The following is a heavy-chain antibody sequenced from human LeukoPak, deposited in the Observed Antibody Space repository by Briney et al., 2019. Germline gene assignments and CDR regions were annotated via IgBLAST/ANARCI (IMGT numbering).Heavy chain of an antibody. CDR2: ISYDGSNK. J-gene: IGHJ4*02. V-gene: IGHV3-30*18. Sequence: GGSLSLSWAASGFTFSNYTMHWVRQPAGKRLEWVAVISYDGSNKYYADSVKGRFTISRDNSKNTLYLQMNSLRAEDTAVYYCAKSPVYGDYMDYWGQGTLVTVSS. D-gene: IGHD4-17*01. CDR1: GFTFSNYT. CDR3: AKSPVYGDYMDY.